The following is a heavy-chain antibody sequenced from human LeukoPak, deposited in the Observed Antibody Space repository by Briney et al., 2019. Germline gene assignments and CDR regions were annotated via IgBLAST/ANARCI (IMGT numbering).Heavy chain of an antibody. CDR3: ARVGDVHRLPDY. J-gene: IGHJ4*02. CDR1: GHTFTGYY. D-gene: IGHD3-16*01. V-gene: IGHV1-2*02. Sequence: ASVKVSCKASGHTFTGYYMHWVRQAPGQGLEWMGWINANSGDTNYAQKFQGRVTMTRDTSISTAYMELSRLRSDDTAVYYCARVGDVHRLPDYWGQGTLVTVSS. CDR2: INANSGDT.